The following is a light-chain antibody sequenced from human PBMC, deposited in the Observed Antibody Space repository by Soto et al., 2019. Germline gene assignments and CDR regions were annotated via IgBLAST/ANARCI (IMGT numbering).Light chain of an antibody. CDR3: SSYTSGTTLVV. CDR1: SSDVGGFDY. J-gene: IGLJ2*01. CDR2: EVT. Sequence: QSALTQPASVSGSPGQSITISCTGTSSDVGGFDYVSWFQQYPGKAPKLLIFEVTNRPSGVSNRFSGSKSGETASLTISGHQADDEADYYCSSYTSGTTLVVLGGGTKLNVL. V-gene: IGLV2-14*01.